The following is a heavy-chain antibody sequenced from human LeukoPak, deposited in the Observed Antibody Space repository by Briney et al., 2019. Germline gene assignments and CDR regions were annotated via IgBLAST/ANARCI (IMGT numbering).Heavy chain of an antibody. CDR2: INHSGST. D-gene: IGHD2-15*01. J-gene: IGHJ4*02. CDR1: GGSFSGYY. V-gene: IGHV4-34*01. CDR3: ARVIGYCSGGSCSYYFDY. Sequence: SETLSLTCAVYGGSFSGYYWSWIRQPPGKGLEWIGEINHSGSTNYNPSLKSRVTISVDTSKNQFSLKLSSVTAADTAVYYCARVIGYCSGGSCSYYFDYWGQGTLVTVSS.